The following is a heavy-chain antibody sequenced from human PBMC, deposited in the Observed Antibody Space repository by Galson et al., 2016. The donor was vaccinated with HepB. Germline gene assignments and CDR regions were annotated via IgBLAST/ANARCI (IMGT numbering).Heavy chain of an antibody. D-gene: IGHD4-23*01. CDR2: ISGDASLT. J-gene: IGHJ3*01. CDR1: RFTFSRYW. CDR3: VSPLHNDGNSGMAFDV. Sequence: SLRLSCADSRFTFSRYWMHWVRQVPGKGPVWVSVISGDASLTRYADSVRGRFTISRDNSNNILYLQMNSLRADDTAVYYCVSPLHNDGNSGMAFDVWGQGTMVTVSS. V-gene: IGHV3-74*01.